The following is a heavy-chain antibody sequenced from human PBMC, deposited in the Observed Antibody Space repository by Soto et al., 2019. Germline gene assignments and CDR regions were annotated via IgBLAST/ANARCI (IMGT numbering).Heavy chain of an antibody. J-gene: IGHJ5*02. CDR2: ISAYNGNT. CDR3: ASMSSSGDYENWFDP. CDR1: GYTFTSFG. Sequence: QVQLVQSGAEVKKPGASVKVSCKASGYTFTSFGISWVRQAPGQGLEWMGWISAYNGNTNYAQKFQGRVIMTTDTSTSTDYMELRSLRSDDTAVYYCASMSSSGDYENWFDPWGQGTLVTVSS. V-gene: IGHV1-18*01. D-gene: IGHD4-17*01.